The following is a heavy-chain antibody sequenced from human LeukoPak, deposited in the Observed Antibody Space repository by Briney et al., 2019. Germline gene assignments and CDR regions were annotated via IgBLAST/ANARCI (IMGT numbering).Heavy chain of an antibody. CDR2: IYYSGNT. CDR3: ASQPYYDILTGYSHFDY. Sequence: SETLSLTCTVSGGSISSTSYYWGWIRQPPGKGLEWIGSIYYSGNTYYNPSLKSRVTISVNTSKNQFSLKLSSVTAADTAVYYCASQPYYDILTGYSHFDYWGQGTLVTVSS. V-gene: IGHV4-39*01. D-gene: IGHD3-9*01. J-gene: IGHJ4*02. CDR1: GGSISSTSYY.